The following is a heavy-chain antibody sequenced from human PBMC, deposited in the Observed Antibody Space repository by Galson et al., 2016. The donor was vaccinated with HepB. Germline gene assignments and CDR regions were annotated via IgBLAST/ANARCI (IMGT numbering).Heavy chain of an antibody. CDR3: ARGGISNYYNGMDV. D-gene: IGHD3-3*01. V-gene: IGHV3-11*06. J-gene: IGHJ6*02. CDR2: ISSSSGYT. CDR1: GFTFSDYY. Sequence: SLRLSCAASGFTFSDYYMTWMRLAPGKGLQWVSYISSSSGYTNYEDSVKGRFTISRDNAKNSLFLDMNSLLVEDTAVYYCARGGISNYYNGMDVWGQGTTGIVS.